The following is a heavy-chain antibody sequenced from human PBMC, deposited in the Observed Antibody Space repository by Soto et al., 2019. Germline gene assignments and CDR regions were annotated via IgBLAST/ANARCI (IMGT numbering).Heavy chain of an antibody. D-gene: IGHD3-9*01. Sequence: PXGFLRLSCAASGFTFNSYAMSWVRQAPGKGLEWVSAISASVDSTYYADAVKGRFTISRDNSKNTLYLEMNSLRAEDTALYYCAKTQLTILPGIFWFDPWGQGTLVTVYS. CDR1: GFTFNSYA. V-gene: IGHV3-23*01. J-gene: IGHJ5*02. CDR2: ISASVDST. CDR3: AKTQLTILPGIFWFDP.